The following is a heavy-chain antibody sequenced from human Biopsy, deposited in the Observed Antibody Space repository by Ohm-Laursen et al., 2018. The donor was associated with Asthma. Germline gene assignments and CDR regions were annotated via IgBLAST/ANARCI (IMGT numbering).Heavy chain of an antibody. V-gene: IGHV4-59*11. Sequence: SKTLSLTCTVSGGSIRSHDWTWIRLPPGKGLEYIGDVSHTGSTNYNPSLKSRVTMSLDTSKNQFSLRLTSVTPADTAVYYCARLADCSGGACYSYGWFDPWGHGTRVTVSS. CDR2: VSHTGST. D-gene: IGHD2-15*01. J-gene: IGHJ5*02. CDR3: ARLADCSGGACYSYGWFDP. CDR1: GGSIRSHD.